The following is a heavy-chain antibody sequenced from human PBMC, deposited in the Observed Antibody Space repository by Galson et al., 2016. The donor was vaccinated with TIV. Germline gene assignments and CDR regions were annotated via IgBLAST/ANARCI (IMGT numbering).Heavy chain of an antibody. CDR1: VGSMRDSY. Sequence: SETLSLTCTVSVGSMRDSYWSWIRQTPGKGLEWIGYVYYTGGTKYNPSLKSRVTISVDTSKNQFSLRLSSVTAADTAMYYCARDIGGYDFDYWGQGTLVAVSS. CDR3: ARDIGGYDFDY. J-gene: IGHJ4*02. CDR2: VYYTGGT. V-gene: IGHV4-59*01. D-gene: IGHD5-12*01.